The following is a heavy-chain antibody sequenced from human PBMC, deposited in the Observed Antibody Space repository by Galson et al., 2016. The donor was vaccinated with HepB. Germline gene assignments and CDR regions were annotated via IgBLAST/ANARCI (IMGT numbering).Heavy chain of an antibody. V-gene: IGHV3-74*01. CDR1: GFTSSSYW. CDR2: INGDGSST. Sequence: SLRLSCAASGFTSSSYWMNWFRQAPGKEMVWVSRINGDGSSTTYADSVKGRFTIPRDNAKNTLYLQMSSLGAEDTAVYYCARGHSANSFILDYWGQGTLVTVSS. J-gene: IGHJ4*02. D-gene: IGHD4/OR15-4a*01. CDR3: ARGHSANSFILDY.